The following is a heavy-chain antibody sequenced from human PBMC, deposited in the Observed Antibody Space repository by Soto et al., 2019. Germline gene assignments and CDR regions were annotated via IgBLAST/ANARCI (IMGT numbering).Heavy chain of an antibody. D-gene: IGHD2-2*01. J-gene: IGHJ6*03. CDR3: ARHVSSTSFDYYYYMDV. CDR2: IYYSGST. CDR1: GGSISSYY. V-gene: IGHV4-59*08. Sequence: SETLSLTCTVSGGSISSYYCSWIRQPPGKGLEWIGYIYYSGSTNYNPSLKSRVTISVDTSKNQFSLKLSSVTAADTAVYYCARHVSSTSFDYYYYMDVWGKGTTVTVSS.